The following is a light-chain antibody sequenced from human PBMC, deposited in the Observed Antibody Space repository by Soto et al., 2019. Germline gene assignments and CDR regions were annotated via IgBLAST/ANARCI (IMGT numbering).Light chain of an antibody. CDR2: DAS. V-gene: IGKV1-5*01. Sequence: HSPWALSASVGEVCTISFRASQSISSWLAWYQQEPGKAPKLLIYDASSLESGVPSRFSGRGSGTEFTLTISSLQPDDCATYYCHTYNSYSLHTFGQGTKVDIK. J-gene: IGKJ2*01. CDR3: HTYNSYSLHT. CDR1: QSISSW.